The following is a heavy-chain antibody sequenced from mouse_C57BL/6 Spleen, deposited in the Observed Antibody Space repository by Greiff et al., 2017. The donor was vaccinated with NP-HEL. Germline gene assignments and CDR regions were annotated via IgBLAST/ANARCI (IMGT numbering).Heavy chain of an antibody. CDR1: GYTFTSYW. Sequence: QVQLKQPGAELVRPGSSVKLSCKASGYTFTSYWMDWVKQRPGQGLEWIGNIYPSDSETHYNQKFKDKATLTVDKSSSTAYMQLSSLTSEDSAVYYCARGGRDYFDYWGQGTTLTVSS. D-gene: IGHD3-3*01. CDR2: IYPSDSET. CDR3: ARGGRDYFDY. V-gene: IGHV1-61*01. J-gene: IGHJ2*01.